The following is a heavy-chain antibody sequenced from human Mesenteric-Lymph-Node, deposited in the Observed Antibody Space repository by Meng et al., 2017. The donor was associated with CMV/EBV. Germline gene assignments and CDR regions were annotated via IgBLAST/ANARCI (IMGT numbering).Heavy chain of an antibody. J-gene: IGHJ6*02. V-gene: IGHV3-7*01. D-gene: IGHD2-2*01. CDR1: GFTFSDQY. Sequence: GGSLRLSCEASGFTFSDQYMAWVRQAPGKGLELVANIKEDGSEKYYVDSVKGRFTISRDNAKNSLYLQMNSLRAEDTAVYYCARELTIPAASRADYYWGMDVWGQGTTVTVSS. CDR3: ARELTIPAASRADYYWGMDV. CDR2: IKEDGSEK.